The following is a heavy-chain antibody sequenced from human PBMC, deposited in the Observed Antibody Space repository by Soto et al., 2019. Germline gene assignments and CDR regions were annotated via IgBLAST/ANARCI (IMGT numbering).Heavy chain of an antibody. Sequence: ASVKVSCRASGYTFTSYGISWVRQAPGQGLEWMGWISAYNGNTNYAQKLQGRVTMTTDTSTSTAYMELRSLRSDDTAVYYCARDSSSGWYPTGYYYGMDVWGQGTTVTVSS. CDR3: ARDSSSGWYPTGYYYGMDV. CDR1: GYTFTSYG. V-gene: IGHV1-18*04. J-gene: IGHJ6*02. D-gene: IGHD6-19*01. CDR2: ISAYNGNT.